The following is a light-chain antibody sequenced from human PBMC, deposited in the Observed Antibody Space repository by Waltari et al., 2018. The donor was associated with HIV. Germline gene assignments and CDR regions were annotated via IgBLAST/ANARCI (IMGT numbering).Light chain of an antibody. CDR2: DAP. J-gene: IGLJ3*02. CDR3: QVWDTNSDHWV. Sequence: SYVLTQPPSVSVAPGQTARMTCGGNNIESQSVQWYHTKPGPPPELVVDDAPDRRSGIPERVSVSNSGNMAALPISRVEAGDEADYYCQVWDTNSDHWVFGGGTKLTVL. CDR1: NIESQS. V-gene: IGLV3-21*02.